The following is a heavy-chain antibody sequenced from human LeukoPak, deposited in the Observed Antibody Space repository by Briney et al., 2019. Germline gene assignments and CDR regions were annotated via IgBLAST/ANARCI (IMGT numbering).Heavy chain of an antibody. D-gene: IGHD1-14*01. CDR2: MNPNNGNT. J-gene: IGHJ5*02. CDR1: GFTFTRYD. V-gene: IGHV1-8*01. Sequence: ASVKVSCTAPGFTFTRYDINWVRQASGQGLEWMGWMNPNNGNTGYAQKFQGRVTMTRDTYTNTAYMELRGLRPEDTAVYYCVRDAEGAGISVNFWFDPWGQGTLVTVSS. CDR3: VRDAEGAGISVNFWFDP.